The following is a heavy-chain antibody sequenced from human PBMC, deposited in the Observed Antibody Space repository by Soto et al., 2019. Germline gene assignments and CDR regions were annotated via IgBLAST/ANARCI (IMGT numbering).Heavy chain of an antibody. J-gene: IGHJ6*02. CDR2: IDPSDSYI. CDR3: ARTRGHICYGGNSYFGMDV. D-gene: IGHD2-15*01. V-gene: IGHV5-10-1*01. CDR1: GYRFNSYW. Sequence: PGESLKIACKGSGYRFNSYWISWVRQMPGKGLEWMGRIDPSDSYINYNPSFQGHVTISADKSISTAYLQWSSLKASDTAMYYCARTRGHICYGGNSYFGMDVCGQGTTVTVSS.